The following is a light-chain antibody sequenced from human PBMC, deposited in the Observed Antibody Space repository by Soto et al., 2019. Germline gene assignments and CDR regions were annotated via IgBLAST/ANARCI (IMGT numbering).Light chain of an antibody. V-gene: IGKV4-1*01. CDR2: WAS. J-gene: IGKJ3*01. CDR1: QSVLYSSNNRNY. CDR3: QQYYTTPFP. Sequence: DIVMTQSPDSLAVSLGERATINCKSSQSVLYSSNNRNYLAWYQQKPGQPPELLIYWASTRESGVPDRFSGRGSGTDFILSISSLQAEDVAVYYCQQYYTTPFPFGPGTTVDIK.